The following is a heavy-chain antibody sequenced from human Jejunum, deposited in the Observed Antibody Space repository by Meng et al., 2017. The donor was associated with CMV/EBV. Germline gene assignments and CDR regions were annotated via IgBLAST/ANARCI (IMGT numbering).Heavy chain of an antibody. J-gene: IGHJ6*02. V-gene: IGHV4-59*01. D-gene: IGHD3-10*01. CDR1: INSYY. CDR3: ARGRVYSYGWNPPYAMDV. Sequence: INSYYWSWIRQTPGKGLEWIGFIYYSGSTNYDPSLERRVTISLDTSKSQFSLRLSSVTAADTAVYYCARGRVYSYGWNPPYAMDVWGRGTTVTVSS. CDR2: IYYSGST.